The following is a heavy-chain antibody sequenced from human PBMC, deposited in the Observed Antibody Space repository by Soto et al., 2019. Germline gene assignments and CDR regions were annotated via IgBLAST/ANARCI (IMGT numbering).Heavy chain of an antibody. J-gene: IGHJ4*02. CDR3: AGGYGSGSYSASYVY. V-gene: IGHV4-59*01. CDR1: GGSISNYY. Sequence: QVQLQESGPGLVKPSETLSLTCTVSGGSISNYYWSWIRQPPGKGLEWIGYIYYTETTSYNPSLKGRVPISVDTSKNLFSLKLSSVTAADTALYYCAGGYGSGSYSASYVYWGQGTLVTVSS. D-gene: IGHD3-10*01. CDR2: IYYTETT.